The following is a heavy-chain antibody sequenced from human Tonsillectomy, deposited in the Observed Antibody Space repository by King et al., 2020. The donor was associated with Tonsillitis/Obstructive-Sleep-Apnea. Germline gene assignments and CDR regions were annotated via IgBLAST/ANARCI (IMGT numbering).Heavy chain of an antibody. D-gene: IGHD2-2*01. CDR1: GGTFSSYA. J-gene: IGHJ3*02. CDR3: ARDNGGPNCSSTSCSDAFDI. Sequence: VQLVESGAEVKKPGSSVKVSCKASGGTFSSYAISWVRQAPGQGLEWMGGIIPIFGTANYAQKFQGRVTITADESTSTAYMELSSLRSEDTAVYYCARDNGGPNCSSTSCSDAFDIWGQGTMVTVSS. V-gene: IGHV1-69*01. CDR2: IIPIFGTA.